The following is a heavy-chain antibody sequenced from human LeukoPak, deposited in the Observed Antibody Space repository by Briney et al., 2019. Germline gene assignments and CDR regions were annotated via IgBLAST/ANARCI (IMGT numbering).Heavy chain of an antibody. CDR2: ISPNSGGT. J-gene: IGHJ5*02. CDR3: ARGDCSSISCPFDP. D-gene: IGHD2-2*01. Sequence: ASVKVSCKASGYTFTGYYMHWVRQAPGQGPEWMGWISPNSGGTKYAQNFQGRVTMTRDTSISTAYMELSRLRSDDTAVYYCARGDCSSISCPFDPWGQGTLVTVSS. CDR1: GYTFTGYY. V-gene: IGHV1-2*02.